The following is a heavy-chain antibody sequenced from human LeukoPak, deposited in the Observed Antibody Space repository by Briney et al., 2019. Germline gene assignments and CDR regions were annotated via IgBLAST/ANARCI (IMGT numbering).Heavy chain of an antibody. J-gene: IGHJ4*02. CDR3: AKAPVTSCRGAFCYPFDY. CDR2: ISWDGGST. CDR1: GFTFYDYT. D-gene: IGHD2-15*01. V-gene: IGHV3-43*01. Sequence: RGSLRLSCAASGFTFYDYTMHWVRQAPGGGLECVSLISWDGGSTYYADSVKGRFTISRDNSKNSLYLQMSSLRAEDAAVYYCAKAPVTSCRGAFCYPFDYWGQGTLVTVSS.